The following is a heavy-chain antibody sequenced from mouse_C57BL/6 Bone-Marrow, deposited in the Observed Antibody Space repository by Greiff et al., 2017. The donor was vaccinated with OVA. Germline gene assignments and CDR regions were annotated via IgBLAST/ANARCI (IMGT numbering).Heavy chain of an antibody. CDR2: INPSTGGT. V-gene: IGHV1-42*01. D-gene: IGHD1-1*01. J-gene: IGHJ2*01. CDR1: GYSFTGYY. Sequence: VQLQQSGPELVKPGASVKISCKASGYSFTGYYMNWVKQSPEKSLEWIGEINPSTGGTTYNQKFKAKATLTVDKSSSTAYMQLKSLTSEDSAVYYCARATTVVADYWGQGTTLTVSS. CDR3: ARATTVVADY.